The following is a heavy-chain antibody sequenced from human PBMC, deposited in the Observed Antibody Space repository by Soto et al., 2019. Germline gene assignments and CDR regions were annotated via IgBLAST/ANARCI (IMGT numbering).Heavy chain of an antibody. D-gene: IGHD2-8*01. V-gene: IGHV1-2*04. CDR1: GYSFTDYH. CDR2: INPKSGGT. Sequence: ASVKVSCKASGYSFTDYHVHWVRQAPGQGLEWLGRINPKSGGTSTAQKFQGWVTMTTDTSISTASMELTRLTSDDTAIYYCARGDSTDCSNGVCSFFYNHDMDVWGQGTTVTVSS. CDR3: ARGDSTDCSNGVCSFFYNHDMDV. J-gene: IGHJ6*02.